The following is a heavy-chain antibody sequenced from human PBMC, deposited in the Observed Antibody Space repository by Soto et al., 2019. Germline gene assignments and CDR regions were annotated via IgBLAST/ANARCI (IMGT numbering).Heavy chain of an antibody. D-gene: IGHD3-10*01. CDR1: GGSISSSNW. CDR2: IYHSGST. V-gene: IGHV4-4*02. Sequence: PSETLSLTCAVSGGSISSSNWWSWVRQPPGKGLEWIGEIYHSGSTNYNPSLKSRVTISVDKSKNQFSLKLSSVTAADTAVYYCAREGSGSYYGSFDYWGQGTLVTVSS. CDR3: AREGSGSYYGSFDY. J-gene: IGHJ4*02.